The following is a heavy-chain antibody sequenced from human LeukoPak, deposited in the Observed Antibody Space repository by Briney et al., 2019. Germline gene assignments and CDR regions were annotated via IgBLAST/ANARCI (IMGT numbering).Heavy chain of an antibody. V-gene: IGHV1-2*02. Sequence: ASVKVSCKASGYTFTIYGISWVRQAPGQGLEWMGWINPNSGGTNYAQKFQGRVTMTRDTSISTAYMELSRLRSDDTAVYYCARDQSIAVAGTGFRYWGQGTLVTVSS. CDR1: GYTFTIYG. CDR2: INPNSGGT. CDR3: ARDQSIAVAGTGFRY. D-gene: IGHD6-19*01. J-gene: IGHJ4*02.